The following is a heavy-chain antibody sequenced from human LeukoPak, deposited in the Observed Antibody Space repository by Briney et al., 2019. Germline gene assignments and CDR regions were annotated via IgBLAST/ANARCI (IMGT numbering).Heavy chain of an antibody. Sequence: QPGRSLRLVCVVSGFRFDDYVMHWVRQAPGKGLEWVSGISWNGGSIAYADSVKGRFTISRDNAKNSLYLQMNSLRAEDTALYYCAKGMDSSWSPASNWFDPWGQGTLVTVSS. CDR3: AKGMDSSWSPASNWFDP. J-gene: IGHJ5*02. CDR1: GFRFDDYV. CDR2: ISWNGGSI. D-gene: IGHD6-13*01. V-gene: IGHV3-9*01.